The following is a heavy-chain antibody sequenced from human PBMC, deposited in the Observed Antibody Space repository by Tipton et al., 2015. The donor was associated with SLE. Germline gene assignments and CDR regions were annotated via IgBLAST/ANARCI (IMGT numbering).Heavy chain of an antibody. Sequence: TLSLTCAVYGGSFSDYYWTWIRQPPGRGLEWVGEGTHDGSANYNPSLKILLTVPVDTSKSPFSLKLTSVNAADTAVYYCARLLGPHISRGDLRSSWFDAWGQVSLFTV. D-gene: IGHD1-26*01. CDR2: GTHDGSA. CDR3: ARLLGPHISRGDLRSSWFDA. V-gene: IGHV4-34*01. CDR1: GGSFSDYY. J-gene: IGHJ5*02.